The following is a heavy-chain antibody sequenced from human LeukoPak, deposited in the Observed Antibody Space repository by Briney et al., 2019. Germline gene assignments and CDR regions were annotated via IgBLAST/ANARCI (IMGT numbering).Heavy chain of an antibody. CDR3: ARAGGSRYGYAFDV. CDR2: IWHDGSNK. D-gene: IGHD5-12*01. Sequence: PGGSLRLSCVASGFTFSDYGMHWVRQAPGKGLEWVAVIWHDGSNKYYADSVKGRFTISRDNSENTLYLQTNSLRVEDTALFYCARAGGSRYGYAFDVWGQGTLVTVSS. J-gene: IGHJ3*01. V-gene: IGHV3-33*01. CDR1: GFTFSDYG.